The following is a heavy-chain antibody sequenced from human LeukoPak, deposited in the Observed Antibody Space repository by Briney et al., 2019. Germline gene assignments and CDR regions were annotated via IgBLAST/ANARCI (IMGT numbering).Heavy chain of an antibody. CDR1: GYSFTSYW. V-gene: IGHV5-10-1*01. Sequence: GESLKISCKVSGYSFTSYWISWVRQMPGKGLEWMGSIDPSDSYTNYSPSFQGHVTISADKSITTAYLQWSNLKASDTAIYYCATYCSGRSSYYPYFDYWGQGTLVTVSS. CDR2: IDPSDSYT. J-gene: IGHJ4*02. CDR3: ATYCSGRSSYYPYFDY. D-gene: IGHD2-15*01.